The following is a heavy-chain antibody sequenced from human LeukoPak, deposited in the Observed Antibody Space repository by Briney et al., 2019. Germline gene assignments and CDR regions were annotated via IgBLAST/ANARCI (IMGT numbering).Heavy chain of an antibody. V-gene: IGHV3-23*01. J-gene: IGHJ4*02. CDR2: ISGSGGST. CDR3: AKDSGIVVVPAAMNY. D-gene: IGHD2-2*01. CDR1: GFTFSSYA. Sequence: GGSLRLSCAASGFTFSSYAMSWVRQAPGKGLEWVSAISGSGGSTYYADSVKGRFTVSRDNSKNTLYLQMNSLRAEDTAVYYCAKDSGIVVVPAAMNYWGQGTLDTVSS.